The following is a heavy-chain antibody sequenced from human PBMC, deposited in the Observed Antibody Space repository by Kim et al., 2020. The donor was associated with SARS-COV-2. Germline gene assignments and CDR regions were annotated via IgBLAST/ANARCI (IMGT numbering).Heavy chain of an antibody. CDR2: IYSGGSST. CDR3: AKDGRDPKTNDYVLGLGNWFDP. D-gene: IGHD4-17*01. CDR1: GSTFSSYA. J-gene: IGHJ5*02. Sequence: GGSLRLSCAASGSTFSSYAMSWVRQAPGKGLEWVSVIYSGGSSTSYADSVKGRCTITRDNSKKTQYLQMNSLRAEDTAVYYCAKDGRDPKTNDYVLGLGNWFDPWGQGTLVTVSS. V-gene: IGHV3-23*03.